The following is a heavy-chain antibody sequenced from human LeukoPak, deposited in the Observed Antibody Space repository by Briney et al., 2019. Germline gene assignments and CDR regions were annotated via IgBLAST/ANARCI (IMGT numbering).Heavy chain of an antibody. V-gene: IGHV3-66*01. J-gene: IGHJ3*02. CDR1: GFTVSSNY. D-gene: IGHD6-13*01. Sequence: PGGSLRLSCAASGFTVSSNYMSWVRQAPGKGLEWVSVIYSGGSTYYADSVKGRFTISRDNSKNTLYLQMNSLRAEDTAVYYCARDYSSSWYDAFDIWGQGTMVTVSS. CDR2: IYSGGST. CDR3: ARDYSSSWYDAFDI.